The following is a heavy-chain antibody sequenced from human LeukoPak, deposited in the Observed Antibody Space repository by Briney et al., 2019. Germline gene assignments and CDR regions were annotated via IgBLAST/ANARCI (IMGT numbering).Heavy chain of an antibody. CDR1: GFTFSSYS. CDR2: ISSSSSTI. Sequence: GGSLRLSCAASGFTFSSYSMNWVRQAPGKGLEWVSYISSSSSTIYYADSVKGRFTISRDNAKNTLYLQMNSLRAEDTAVYYCARASIVGATPLWGQGTLVTVSS. V-gene: IGHV3-48*01. J-gene: IGHJ4*02. D-gene: IGHD1-26*01. CDR3: ARASIVGATPL.